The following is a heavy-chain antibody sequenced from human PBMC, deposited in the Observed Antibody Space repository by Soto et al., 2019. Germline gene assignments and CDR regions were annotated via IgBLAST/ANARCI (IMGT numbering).Heavy chain of an antibody. CDR3: ASTRKLGLVALGDAFDI. V-gene: IGHV1-69*02. CDR2: IIPILGIA. D-gene: IGHD7-27*01. J-gene: IGHJ3*02. Sequence: ASVKVSCKASGGTFSSYTISWVRQAPGQGLEWMGRIIPILGIANYAQKFQGRVTITADKSTSTAYMELSSLRSEDTAVYYCASTRKLGLVALGDAFDIWGQGTMVTVSS. CDR1: GGTFSSYT.